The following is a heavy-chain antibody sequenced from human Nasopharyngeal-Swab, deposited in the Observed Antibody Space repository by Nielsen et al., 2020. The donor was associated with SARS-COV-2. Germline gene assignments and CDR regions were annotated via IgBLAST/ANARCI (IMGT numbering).Heavy chain of an antibody. V-gene: IGHV3-30*03. D-gene: IGHD3-10*01. CDR2: ISYDGTSK. CDR1: RFTFSGYA. J-gene: IGHJ4*02. Sequence: GGSLRLSCAASRFTFSGYAMHWVRQGPDKRLEWVGIISYDGTSKSYTDSVTGRFTMSRDNSQNTLFLHMTSLNVEDTAVYYCAREYFGEFHWGQGTPVTVSS. CDR3: AREYFGEFH.